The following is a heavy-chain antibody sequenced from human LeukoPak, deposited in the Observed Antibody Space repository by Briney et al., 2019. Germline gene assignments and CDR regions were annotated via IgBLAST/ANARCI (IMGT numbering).Heavy chain of an antibody. V-gene: IGHV1-3*01. Sequence: GASVKVSCKASGYTFTSYVMHWVRQAPGQRFEWMGWINAGNGNTKYSQKFQGRVTMTEDTSTDTAYMELSSLRSEDTAVYYCATDPPRIAVAGTGEGYYFDYWGQGTLVTVSS. D-gene: IGHD6-19*01. CDR2: INAGNGNT. CDR3: ATDPPRIAVAGTGEGYYFDY. CDR1: GYTFTSYV. J-gene: IGHJ4*02.